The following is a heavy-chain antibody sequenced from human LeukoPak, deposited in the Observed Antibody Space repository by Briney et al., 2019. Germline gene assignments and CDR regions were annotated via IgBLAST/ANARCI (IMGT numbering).Heavy chain of an antibody. D-gene: IGHD3-10*01. CDR1: GFTFSSYW. V-gene: IGHV3-7*03. J-gene: IGHJ6*04. Sequence: AGGSLRLSCAASGFTFSSYWMSWVRQAPGKGLEWVANIKQDGSEKYYVDSVKGRFTISRDNAKNSLYLQMNSLRAEDTALYYCARIGYGSGSYFVFFPPDVWGKGTTVTVSS. CDR2: IKQDGSEK. CDR3: ARIGYGSGSYFVFFPPDV.